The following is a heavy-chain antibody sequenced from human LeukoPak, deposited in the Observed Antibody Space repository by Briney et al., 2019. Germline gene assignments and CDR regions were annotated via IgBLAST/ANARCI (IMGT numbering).Heavy chain of an antibody. D-gene: IGHD3-10*01. J-gene: IGHJ1*01. CDR1: GDSISTYY. CDR2: IYHSGST. V-gene: IGHV4-4*09. CDR3: ARGDGSLWFGELSEYFQH. Sequence: SETLSLTCTVSGDSISTYYWSWIRQSPGKGLEWIGYIYHSGSTKYNPSLKSRVTMSVDTSKNQFSLKLSSVTAADTAVYYCARGDGSLWFGELSEYFQHWGQGTLVTVSS.